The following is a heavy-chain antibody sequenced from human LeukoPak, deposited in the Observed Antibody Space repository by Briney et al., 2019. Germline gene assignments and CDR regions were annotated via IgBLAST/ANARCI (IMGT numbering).Heavy chain of an antibody. CDR2: IDSDGSST. V-gene: IGHV3-74*01. D-gene: IGHD3-10*01. CDR3: VSGPDGASY. Sequence: GGSLRLSCAASGFAFSTCWMRWVRPAPGKGLVWVSRIDSDGSSTSHAASVKGRFTISRDNAKNTLCLHRTSLRAEDTAVYYCVSGPDGASYWGQGTLVTVSS. CDR1: GFAFSTCW. J-gene: IGHJ4*02.